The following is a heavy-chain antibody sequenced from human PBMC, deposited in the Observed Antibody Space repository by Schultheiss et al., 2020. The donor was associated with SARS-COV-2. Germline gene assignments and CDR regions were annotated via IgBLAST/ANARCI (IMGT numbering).Heavy chain of an antibody. Sequence: SQTLSLTCTVSGGSISSYYWSWIRQPPGKGLEWIGYIYYSGSTNYNPSLKSRVTISVDTSKNQFSLKLSSVTAADTAVYYCASGRPVVRGVIVYFDYWGQGTLVTVSS. D-gene: IGHD3-10*01. CDR3: ASGRPVVRGVIVYFDY. V-gene: IGHV4-59*12. CDR1: GGSISSYY. J-gene: IGHJ4*02. CDR2: IYYSGST.